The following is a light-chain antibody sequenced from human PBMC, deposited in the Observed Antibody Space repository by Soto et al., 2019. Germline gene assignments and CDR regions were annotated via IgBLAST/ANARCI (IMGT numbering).Light chain of an antibody. CDR3: QQYGRSPRT. Sequence: EIVLTQSPGTLALAPGERATLSCRASQSVSSSSLAWYQQKRGQAPRLLIHGASSRATGIPDRFSGSGSGTDFTLTISRLEPEDFAVYYCQQYGRSPRTFGQGTKVEVK. V-gene: IGKV3-20*01. J-gene: IGKJ1*01. CDR2: GAS. CDR1: QSVSSSS.